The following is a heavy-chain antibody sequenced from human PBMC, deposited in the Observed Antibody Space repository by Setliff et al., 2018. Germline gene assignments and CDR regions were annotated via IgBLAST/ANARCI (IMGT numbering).Heavy chain of an antibody. CDR3: ARYISSSSNYGMDV. CDR2: IGWDDDK. CDR1: GFSLSTNGMC. J-gene: IGHJ6*02. D-gene: IGHD6-6*01. V-gene: IGHV2-70*11. Sequence: SGPTLVNPTQTLTLTCTFSGFSLSTNGMCVSWIRQPPGKALEWLARIGWDDDKYYSTSLKTRLTISKDTSKNQVVLTMTNMDPVETATYYCARYISSSSNYGMDVWGQGTTVTVS.